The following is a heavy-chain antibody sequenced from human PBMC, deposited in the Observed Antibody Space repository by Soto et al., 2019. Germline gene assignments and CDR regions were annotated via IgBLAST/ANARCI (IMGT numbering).Heavy chain of an antibody. D-gene: IGHD1-1*01. Sequence: GGSLRLSCAASGFTFSSFGMHWVRQAPGKGLEWVAVIRSDRSNIYYADSVKGRFTISRDNAKNSLYLQMNSLRAEDTAVYYCARAALYNWNDVSWFDPWGQGTLVTVSS. CDR3: ARAALYNWNDVSWFDP. CDR2: IRSDRSNI. V-gene: IGHV3-33*08. CDR1: GFTFSSFG. J-gene: IGHJ5*02.